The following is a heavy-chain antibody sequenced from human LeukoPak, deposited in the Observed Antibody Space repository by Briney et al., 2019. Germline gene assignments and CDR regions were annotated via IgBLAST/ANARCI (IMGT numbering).Heavy chain of an antibody. J-gene: IGHJ3*02. V-gene: IGHV4-59*01. CDR2: IYPSGST. D-gene: IGHD2-15*01. Sequence: SETLSLTCTVSGDCISTYFWSWIRQPPGKGLEWIGNIYPSGSTNYNPSLKSRVTISVDTYKNQFSLKLSSVTAADTAVYYCAGPHSYCSGGSCYSDDAFAIWGQGTMVTVSS. CDR3: AGPHSYCSGGSCYSDDAFAI. CDR1: GDCISTYF.